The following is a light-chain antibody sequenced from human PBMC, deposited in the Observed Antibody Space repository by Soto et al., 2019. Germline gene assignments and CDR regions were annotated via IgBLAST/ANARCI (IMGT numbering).Light chain of an antibody. J-gene: IGLJ2*01. CDR2: EVS. V-gene: IGLV2-14*01. CDR3: SSYRSDTNQVQ. CDR1: SSDVGGYDF. Sequence: QSALTQPASVSGSPGQSITISCTGTSSDVGGYDFVSWYQHHPGRAPKLIIYEVSSRPSGVSYRFSGSKSGNTASPTISGLQAEDEAEYHCSSYRSDTNQVQFGGGTKLTVL.